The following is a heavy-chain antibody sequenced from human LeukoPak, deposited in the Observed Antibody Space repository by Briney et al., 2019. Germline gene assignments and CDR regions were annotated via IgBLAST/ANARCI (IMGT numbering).Heavy chain of an antibody. V-gene: IGHV3-30-3*01. Sequence: GGSLRLSCAASGFTFSSYAMHWVRQAPGKGLEWVAAISYDGSNKYYADSVKGRFTISRDNSKNTLYLQMNSLRAEDTAVYYCSYYYGMDVWGQGTTVTVSS. CDR2: ISYDGSNK. CDR3: SYYYGMDV. CDR1: GFTFSSYA. J-gene: IGHJ6*02.